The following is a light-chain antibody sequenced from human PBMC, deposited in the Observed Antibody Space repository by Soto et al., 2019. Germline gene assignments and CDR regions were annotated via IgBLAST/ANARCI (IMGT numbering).Light chain of an antibody. CDR2: GAS. CDR3: RQRSNWPIT. Sequence: EILLTQSPGTLSLSPGERAALSCGASQSLSSNYLAWYQQKPGQAPRLLIYGASNTAPGIPDRFSGRGSGTDFILTISRLETEDFAVYSCRQRSNWPITFGQGTDWRL. CDR1: QSLSSNY. V-gene: IGKV3D-20*02. J-gene: IGKJ5*01.